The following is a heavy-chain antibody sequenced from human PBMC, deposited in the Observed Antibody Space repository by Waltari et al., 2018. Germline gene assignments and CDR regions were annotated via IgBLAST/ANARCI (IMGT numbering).Heavy chain of an antibody. CDR3: ARGSGLGLFGD. D-gene: IGHD3-3*01. J-gene: IGHJ4*02. V-gene: IGHV4-34*01. Sequence: QVQLQQWGAGLLKPSETLSLTCAVYGGSFSGYYWSWIRQPPGKGLEWIGEINHSGSTNYNPSLKSRVTISVDTSKNQFSLKLSSVTAADTAVYYCARGSGLGLFGDWGQGTLVTVSS. CDR2: INHSGST. CDR1: GGSFSGYY.